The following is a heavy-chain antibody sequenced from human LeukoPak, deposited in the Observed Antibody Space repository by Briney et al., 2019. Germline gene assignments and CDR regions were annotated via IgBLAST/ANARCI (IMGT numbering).Heavy chain of an antibody. J-gene: IGHJ4*02. CDR2: IYTSGST. CDR3: ARVSSSGWSFDY. V-gene: IGHV4-4*07. Sequence: SETLSLTCTVSGGSISSYYWSWIRQPAGKGLEWIGRIYTSGSTNYNPFLKSRVTMSVDTSKNQFSLKLSSVTAADTAVYYCARVSSSGWSFDYWGQGTLVTVSS. CDR1: GGSISSYY. D-gene: IGHD6-19*01.